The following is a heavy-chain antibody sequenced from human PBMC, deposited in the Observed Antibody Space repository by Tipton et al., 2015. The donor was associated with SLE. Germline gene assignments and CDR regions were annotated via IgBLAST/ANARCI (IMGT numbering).Heavy chain of an antibody. D-gene: IGHD3-9*01. CDR2: ISGGGDST. J-gene: IGHJ4*02. CDR3: ALSLTTIFSYFDY. V-gene: IGHV3-23*01. Sequence: SLRLSCVASGFMFSSYAMRWVRQAPGKGLEWVSVISGGGDSTSYADSVKGRFTISRDNSKNTLYLQMNSLRAEDTAVYYCALSLTTIFSYFDYWGQGTLVTVSS. CDR1: GFMFSSYA.